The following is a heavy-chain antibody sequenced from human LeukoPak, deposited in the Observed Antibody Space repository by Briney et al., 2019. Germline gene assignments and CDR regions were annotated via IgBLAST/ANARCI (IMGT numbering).Heavy chain of an antibody. V-gene: IGHV3-48*03. CDR2: ISSSGSTI. Sequence: GGSLRLSCAASGFTFSSYEMNWVRQAPGKGLEWVSYISSSGSTIYYADSIRGRFTISRDNAKNSLYLQMSSLGAEDTAMYFCARVGGRGSIGGDCWGQGTLVTVSS. CDR3: ARVGGRGSIGGDC. J-gene: IGHJ4*02. D-gene: IGHD3-10*01. CDR1: GFTFSSYE.